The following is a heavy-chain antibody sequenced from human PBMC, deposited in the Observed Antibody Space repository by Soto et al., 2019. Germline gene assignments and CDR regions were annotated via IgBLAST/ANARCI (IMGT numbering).Heavy chain of an antibody. J-gene: IGHJ4*02. D-gene: IGHD6-19*01. CDR2: IIPILGIA. Sequence: SVKVSCKASGGTFSSYTISWVRQAPGQGLEWMGRIIPILGIANYAQKFQGRVTITADKSTSTAYMELSSLRSEDTAVYYCARDSGSSGWYLDYFDYWGQGTLVTVSS. CDR3: ARDSGSSGWYLDYFDY. CDR1: GGTFSSYT. V-gene: IGHV1-69*04.